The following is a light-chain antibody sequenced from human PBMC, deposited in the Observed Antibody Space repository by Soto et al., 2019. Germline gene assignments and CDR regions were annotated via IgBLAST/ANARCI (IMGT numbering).Light chain of an antibody. V-gene: IGLV2-14*01. Sequence: QSALTQPASVSGSPGQSIAISCTGTSSDVGGYSYVSWYQQQPGKAPKLVISDVSNRPSGVSDRFSGSKSGNTASLTISGLETEDEAEYYCAAYTTGSTYVFGTGTKLTVL. CDR3: AAYTTGSTYV. CDR2: DVS. CDR1: SSDVGGYSY. J-gene: IGLJ1*01.